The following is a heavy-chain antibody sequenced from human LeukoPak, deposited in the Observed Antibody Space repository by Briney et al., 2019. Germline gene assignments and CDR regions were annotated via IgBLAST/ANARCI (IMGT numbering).Heavy chain of an antibody. J-gene: IGHJ6*04. Sequence: GGSLRLSCAASGFTVSSNYMSWVRQAPGKGLEWVSVIYSGDSAYYADSVNGRFTIYRDNSKNTMYLQMNSLRAEDTAVYYCARDLLSLTRRAPDVWGKGTTVTVSS. V-gene: IGHV3-66*02. CDR2: IYSGDSA. CDR3: ARDLLSLTRRAPDV. D-gene: IGHD4-11*01. CDR1: GFTVSSNY.